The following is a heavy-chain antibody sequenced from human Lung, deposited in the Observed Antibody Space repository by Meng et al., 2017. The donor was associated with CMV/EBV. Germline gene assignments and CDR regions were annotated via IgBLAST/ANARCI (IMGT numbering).Heavy chain of an antibody. Sequence: VQVQGWGPGLVKTSQTLSLTRTFSGGSLSSGGYYWSWIRQHPGKGLEWIGYIHSSGSTYYNPSLRSRLTISVDKSKNQFSLKLSSVTAADTAVYYCARASYGSGSPLGESWFDPWGQGTLVTVSS. J-gene: IGHJ5*02. CDR2: IHSSGST. CDR3: ARASYGSGSPLGESWFDP. CDR1: GGSLSSGGYY. V-gene: IGHV4-31*03. D-gene: IGHD3-10*01.